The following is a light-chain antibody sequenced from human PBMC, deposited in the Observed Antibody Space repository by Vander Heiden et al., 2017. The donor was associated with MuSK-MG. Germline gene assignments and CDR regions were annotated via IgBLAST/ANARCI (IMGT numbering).Light chain of an antibody. Sequence: SYFPTQPPPVSVAPGKTARSTCGGNNIGSKSVHWYQQKPGQAPVLVVYDDSDRPSGIPERFSGSNSGTTATLTISRVEAGDEADYYCQVWDSSSDHVVFGGGTKLTVL. V-gene: IGLV3-21*03. CDR1: NIGSKS. CDR3: QVWDSSSDHVV. CDR2: DDS. J-gene: IGLJ2*01.